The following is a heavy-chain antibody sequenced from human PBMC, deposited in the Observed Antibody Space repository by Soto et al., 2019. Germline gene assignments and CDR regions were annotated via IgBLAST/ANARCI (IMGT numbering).Heavy chain of an antibody. CDR1: GGSISSGGYS. V-gene: IGHV4-30-2*01. D-gene: IGHD3-10*01. Sequence: SETLSLTCAVSGGSISSGGYSWSWIRQPPGKGLEWNGYIYHSGSTYYNPSLKSRVTISVDRSKNQFSLKLSSVTAADTAVYYCARGAPVFTQHWGQGTLVPVSS. CDR2: IYHSGST. CDR3: ARGAPVFTQH. J-gene: IGHJ1*01.